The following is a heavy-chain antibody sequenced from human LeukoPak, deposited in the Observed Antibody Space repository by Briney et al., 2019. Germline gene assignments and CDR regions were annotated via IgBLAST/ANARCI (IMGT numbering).Heavy chain of an antibody. CDR3: ARNNPNSSGWYSFDS. D-gene: IGHD6-19*01. CDR1: GDSVSSNTAA. V-gene: IGHV6-1*01. J-gene: IGHJ4*02. CDR2: TYYRSKWYD. Sequence: QTLSLTCAISGDSVSSNTAAWNWIRQSPSRGLEWLGRTYYRSKWYDDYAVFVKSRIIINPDTSKNQFYLQLNSVTPEDTAVYYCARNNPNSSGWYSFDSWGQGTLVTVSS.